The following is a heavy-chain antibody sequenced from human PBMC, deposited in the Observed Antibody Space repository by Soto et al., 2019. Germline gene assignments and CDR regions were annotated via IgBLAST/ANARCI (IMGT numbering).Heavy chain of an antibody. CDR1: GPSVPRNSGA. V-gene: IGHV6-1*01. CDR3: ARGNWNDEAYYYGMDG. Sequence: SHTRSVTCGILGPSVPRNSGAWNCIRQSPSAGLQWLGRTYYRSKWYGEYARSVKSRRTMEPGTAKNQFALQLKSVTPDESRVYYCARGNWNDEAYYYGMDGWGQGITVTVYS. J-gene: IGHJ6*01. D-gene: IGHD1-1*01. CDR2: TYYRSKWYG.